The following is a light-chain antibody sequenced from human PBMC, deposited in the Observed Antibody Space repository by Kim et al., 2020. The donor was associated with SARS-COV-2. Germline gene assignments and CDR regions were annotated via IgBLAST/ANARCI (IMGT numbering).Light chain of an antibody. V-gene: IGLV3-19*01. Sequence: SSELTQDPDVSVALGQTVRITCQGDILRTYYASWYQQKPRQAPVLVIYGKNNRPSGIPDRFSGSSSGDTAYLTITGAQAEDEADYYCSSRDSSCNHLGLFGGGTQLTVL. J-gene: IGLJ2*01. CDR2: GKN. CDR1: ILRTYY. CDR3: SSRDSSCNHLGL.